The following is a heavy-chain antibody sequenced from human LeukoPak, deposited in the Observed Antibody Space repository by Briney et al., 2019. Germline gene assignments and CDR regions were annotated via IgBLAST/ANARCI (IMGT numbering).Heavy chain of an antibody. CDR1: GYTFTSYG. CDR3: AAVEREYFDTSGYFDY. V-gene: IGHV1-18*01. D-gene: IGHD3-22*01. CDR2: ISAYNGNT. J-gene: IGHJ4*02. Sequence: ASVKVSCKASGYTFTSYGISWVRQAPGQELEWMGWISAYNGNTNYAQKLQGRVTMTTDTSTSTAYMDLSSLTSEDSAVYYCAAVEREYFDTSGYFDYWGQGTLVTVSS.